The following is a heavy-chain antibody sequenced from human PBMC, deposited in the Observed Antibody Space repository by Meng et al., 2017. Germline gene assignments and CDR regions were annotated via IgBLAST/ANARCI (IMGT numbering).Heavy chain of an antibody. Sequence: VRLVGSWVDLVKPWGSLRLSWAASGFYFSNAWMSWVRQAPGKGLEWVGRIKSNTDGGTTEYAAPVTGRFTISRDDSKSTLNLHLSGLRTDDTGVYYCTWDDKAVSDYWGQGTLVTVSS. J-gene: IGHJ4*02. CDR3: TWDDKAVSDY. V-gene: IGHV3-15*01. CDR1: GFYFSNAW. CDR2: IKSNTDGGTT. D-gene: IGHD3-9*01.